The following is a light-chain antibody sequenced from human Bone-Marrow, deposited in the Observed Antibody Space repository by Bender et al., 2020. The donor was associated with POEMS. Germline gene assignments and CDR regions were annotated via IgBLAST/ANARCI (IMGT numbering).Light chain of an antibody. Sequence: QSALTQPASVSGSPGQSITISCTGTSSDVGTNNYVSWYQQHPGKAPKIIICDVSNGPSGASSRFSASKSGNTASLTISGLQAEDEADYYCSSYTGNNTLLFGGGTKLTVL. CDR3: SSYTGNNTLL. CDR2: DVS. V-gene: IGLV2-14*01. J-gene: IGLJ2*01. CDR1: SSDVGTNNY.